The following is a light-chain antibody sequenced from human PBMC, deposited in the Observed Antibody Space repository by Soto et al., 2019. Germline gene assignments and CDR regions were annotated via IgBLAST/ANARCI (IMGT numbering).Light chain of an antibody. V-gene: IGKV1-5*01. CDR3: QQYNSYSIT. J-gene: IGKJ5*01. CDR1: QSISSY. CDR2: DGS. Sequence: DLQMTPSPSSLSASVENRVTITCRTSQSISSYLNWYQQKPGEAPKLLIYDGSTLESGVPSRFSVSGSGTEYTLTISSLQPDDFATYYYQQYNSYSITFGQGTRLEIK.